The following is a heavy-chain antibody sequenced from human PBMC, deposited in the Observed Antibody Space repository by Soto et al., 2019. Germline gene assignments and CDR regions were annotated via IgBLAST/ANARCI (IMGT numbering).Heavy chain of an antibody. D-gene: IGHD3-10*01. CDR1: GFTFSSYD. Sequence: GGSLRLSCAASGFTFSSYDMHWVRQAPGKGLEWVAVILYTGSNKYFADSVKGRFTISRDNSKNTLYLQMNSLRAEDTAVYYCAKDRSGSYAFDIWGQGXMVTVSS. J-gene: IGHJ3*02. CDR3: AKDRSGSYAFDI. V-gene: IGHV3-30*18. CDR2: ILYTGSNK.